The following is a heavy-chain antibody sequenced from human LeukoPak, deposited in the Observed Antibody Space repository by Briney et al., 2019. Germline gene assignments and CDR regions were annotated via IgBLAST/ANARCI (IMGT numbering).Heavy chain of an antibody. Sequence: GGSLRLSCAASGFTFYDYAMAWVRQAPGKGLEWVSGIGGSDADTYYAYSVKGRFTISRDNSRNTLYLQMNSLWAEDTAVYYCAKVIYSGSFPYDYWGQGTLVTVSS. J-gene: IGHJ4*02. CDR1: GFTFYDYA. V-gene: IGHV3-23*01. CDR3: AKVIYSGSFPYDY. CDR2: IGGSDADT. D-gene: IGHD1-26*01.